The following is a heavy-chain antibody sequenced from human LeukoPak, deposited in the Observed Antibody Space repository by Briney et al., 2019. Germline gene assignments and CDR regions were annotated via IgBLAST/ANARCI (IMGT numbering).Heavy chain of an antibody. V-gene: IGHV3-30*18. CDR1: GFTFSSYG. CDR3: AKGGRGDSLLSPNIDY. CDR2: ISYDGSNK. D-gene: IGHD3-16*01. J-gene: IGHJ4*02. Sequence: GGSLRLSCAASGFTFSSYGMHWVRQAPGKGLEWVAVISYDGSNKYYAGSVKGRFTISRDNSKNTLYLQMNSLRAEDTAVYYCAKGGRGDSLLSPNIDYWGQGTLVTVSS.